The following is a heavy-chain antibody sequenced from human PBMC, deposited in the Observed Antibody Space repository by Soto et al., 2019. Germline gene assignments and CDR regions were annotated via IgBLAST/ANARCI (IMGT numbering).Heavy chain of an antibody. J-gene: IGHJ6*02. CDR2: ISYDGSNK. D-gene: IGHD2-2*02. Sequence: QVQLVESGGGVVQPGRSLRLSCAASGFTFSSYGMHWVRQAPGKGLEWVAVISYDGSNKYYADSVKGRFTISRDNSKNTLYLQMNSLRAEDTAVYYRAKDSANIVVVPAAIIAAYYYYYGMDVWGQGTTVTVSS. CDR3: AKDSANIVVVPAAIIAAYYYYYGMDV. V-gene: IGHV3-30*18. CDR1: GFTFSSYG.